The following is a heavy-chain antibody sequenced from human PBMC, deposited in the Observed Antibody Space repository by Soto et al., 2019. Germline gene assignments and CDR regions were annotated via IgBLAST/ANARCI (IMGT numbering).Heavy chain of an antibody. D-gene: IGHD3-3*01. CDR3: ARLGVNLDFWSGPRPDYYYYYMDV. J-gene: IGHJ6*03. CDR1: GYTFTSYG. Sequence: ASVKVSCKASGYTFTSYGISWVRQAPGQGLEWMGWISAYNGNTNYAQKLQGRVTMTTDTSTSTAYMELRSLRSDDTAMYYCARLGVNLDFWSGPRPDYYYYYMDVWGKGTTVTVSS. V-gene: IGHV1-18*01. CDR2: ISAYNGNT.